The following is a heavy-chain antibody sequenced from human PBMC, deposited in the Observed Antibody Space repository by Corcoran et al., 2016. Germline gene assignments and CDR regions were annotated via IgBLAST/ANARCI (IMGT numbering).Heavy chain of an antibody. Sequence: EVQLLESGGGLVQPGGSLRLSCAASGFTFSSYAMSWVRQAPGKGLEWVSAISGSGGSTYYADSVKGRFTISRDNSKNTLYLQMNSLRAEDTDVYYCEKDYRGSRGSVPTTFDYWGQGTLVTVSS. V-gene: IGHV3-23*01. D-gene: IGHD2-2*01. CDR3: EKDYRGSRGSVPTTFDY. CDR1: GFTFSSYA. J-gene: IGHJ4*02. CDR2: ISGSGGST.